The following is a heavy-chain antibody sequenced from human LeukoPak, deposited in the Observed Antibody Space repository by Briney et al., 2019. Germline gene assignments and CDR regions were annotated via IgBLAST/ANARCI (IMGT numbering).Heavy chain of an antibody. Sequence: PSGTLSLTCAVSGGSISSSNWWSWVRQPPGKGLAWIGEIYHSGSTNYNPSLKSRVAISVDKSKNQFSLKLSSVTAADTAVYYCARVRGYCSGGSCYPFDYWGQGTLVTVSS. V-gene: IGHV4-4*02. CDR2: IYHSGST. D-gene: IGHD2-15*01. J-gene: IGHJ4*02. CDR1: GGSISSSNW. CDR3: ARVRGYCSGGSCYPFDY.